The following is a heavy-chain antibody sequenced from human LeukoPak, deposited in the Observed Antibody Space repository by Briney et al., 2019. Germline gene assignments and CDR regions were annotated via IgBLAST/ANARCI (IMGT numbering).Heavy chain of an antibody. CDR3: ARENAIHFDY. Sequence: GGSLRLSCAASGFTFNNYGMHWVRQAPGKGLEWVAFIRYDGSNKYHADSVKGRFTISGDNSKSTLYLQMNSLRAEDTAVYYCARENAIHFDYWGQGTLVTVSS. CDR1: GFTFNNYG. CDR2: IRYDGSNK. V-gene: IGHV3-30*02. J-gene: IGHJ4*02.